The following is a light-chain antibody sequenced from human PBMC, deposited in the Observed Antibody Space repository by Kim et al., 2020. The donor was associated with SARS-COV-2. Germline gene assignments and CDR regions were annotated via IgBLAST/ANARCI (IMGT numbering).Light chain of an antibody. CDR2: DVS. V-gene: IGLV2-14*04. CDR1: SSDIGNYNF. J-gene: IGLJ3*02. CDR3: SSHIGSSTWV. Sequence: GQSITISCTGTSSDIGNYNFVSWSQQHPGKAPKLLSYDVSKRPSGVSDRFSGSKSGNTASLTISGLQAEDEADYYCSSHIGSSTWVFGGGTKVTVL.